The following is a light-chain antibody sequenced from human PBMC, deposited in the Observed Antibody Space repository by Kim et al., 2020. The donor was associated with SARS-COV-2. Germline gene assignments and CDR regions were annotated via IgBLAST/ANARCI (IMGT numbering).Light chain of an antibody. J-gene: IGLJ3*02. CDR2: EDD. V-gene: IGLV6-57*04. CDR1: SGTFDSSF. Sequence: NFMLTQPHSVSESPGKTVAISCTRNSGTFDSSFVQWYRQRPGSAPTTVIYEDDKRPSGVPDRFSGSVDSSSNSASLTISGLETEDEADYYCQSYSTNTLWVCGGGPQLTVL. CDR3: QSYSTNTLWV.